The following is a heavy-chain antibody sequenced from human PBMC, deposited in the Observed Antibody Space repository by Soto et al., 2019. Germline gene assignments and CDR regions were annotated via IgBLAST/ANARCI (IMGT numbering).Heavy chain of an antibody. J-gene: IGHJ4*02. CDR1: GDSINNTYW. V-gene: IGHV4-30-4*01. CDR2: IYYSGST. D-gene: IGHD5-12*01. Sequence: SETLSLTCFVSGDSINNTYWWSWVRQAPGKGLEWIGYIYYSGSTYYNPSLKSRVTISVDTSKNQFSLKLSSVTAADTAVYYCARDGYNRKYYFDYWGQGTLVTVSS. CDR3: ARDGYNRKYYFDY.